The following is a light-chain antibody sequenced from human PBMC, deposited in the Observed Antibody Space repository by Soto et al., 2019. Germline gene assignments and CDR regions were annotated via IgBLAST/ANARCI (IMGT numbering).Light chain of an antibody. V-gene: IGLV3-21*04. CDR3: HVWDSSSEPLYV. Sequence: SYELTQPPSVSVAPGKTARITCGGNNIGSKSVHWYQQKPGQAPVLVIYYDSDRPSGIPERFSGSNSGNTATLTISRVEAGDEADYYCHVWDSSSEPLYVFGTGTKLTVL. CDR1: NIGSKS. J-gene: IGLJ1*01. CDR2: YDS.